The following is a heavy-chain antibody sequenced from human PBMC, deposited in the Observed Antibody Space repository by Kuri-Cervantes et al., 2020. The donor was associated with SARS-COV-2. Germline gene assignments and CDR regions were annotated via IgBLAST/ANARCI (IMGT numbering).Heavy chain of an antibody. J-gene: IGHJ4*02. D-gene: IGHD2-15*01. V-gene: IGHV3-64*02. Sequence: GESLKISCAASGFTFSNYAMHWVRQAPGKGLEYVSSISSSGGSTYYADSVKGRFAISRDNSRNTLYLQMNSLRADDTAVYYCAKDPHGIVVVVAVIDQWGQGALVTVSS. CDR1: GFTFSNYA. CDR3: AKDPHGIVVVVAVIDQ. CDR2: ISSSGGST.